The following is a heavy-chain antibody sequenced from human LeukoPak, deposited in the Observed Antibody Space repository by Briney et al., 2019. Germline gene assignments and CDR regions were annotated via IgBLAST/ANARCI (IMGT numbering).Heavy chain of an antibody. V-gene: IGHV4-34*01. CDR2: INHSGST. D-gene: IGHD4-17*01. Sequence: SETLSLTCAVYGGSFSGYYWSWIRQPPGKGLEWIGAINHSGSTNYNPSLKSRVTISVDTSKTQFSLKLSSVTAADTAVYYCARLSYGDSPFDAFDIWGQGTMVTVSS. CDR3: ARLSYGDSPFDAFDI. J-gene: IGHJ3*02. CDR1: GGSFSGYY.